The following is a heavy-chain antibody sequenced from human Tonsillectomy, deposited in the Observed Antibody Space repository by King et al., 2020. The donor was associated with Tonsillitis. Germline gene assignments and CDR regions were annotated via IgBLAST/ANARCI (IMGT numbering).Heavy chain of an antibody. CDR1: GFTFSSSA. D-gene: IGHD5-18*01. Sequence: VQLVESGGGLVQLGGSLRLSCAASGFTFSSSAMAWVRQAPGKGLEWVSGISGSGGSTYYADSVKGRFTISRDNSKNTLYLQMNILGAEDTALYYCAKVVSTAMVFYFDYWGQGTLVTVSS. CDR2: ISGSGGST. J-gene: IGHJ4*02. CDR3: AKVVSTAMVFYFDY. V-gene: IGHV3-23*04.